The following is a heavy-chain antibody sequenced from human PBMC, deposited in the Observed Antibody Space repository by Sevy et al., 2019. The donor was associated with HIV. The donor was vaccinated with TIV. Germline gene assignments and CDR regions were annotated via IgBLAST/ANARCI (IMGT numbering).Heavy chain of an antibody. CDR2: INTSGST. V-gene: IGHV4-4*07. D-gene: IGHD7-27*01. CDR3: ARSNWVTATNGFSKSYYFDY. Sequence: SETLSLTCTVSGDSFSSYFWAWIRQPAGKGLEWIGRINTSGSTNYNPSLKSRVTMSVDTSKSQLSLKVTSLTAADTAIYFCARSNWVTATNGFSKSYYFDYWGQGSLVTVS. J-gene: IGHJ4*02. CDR1: GDSFSSYF.